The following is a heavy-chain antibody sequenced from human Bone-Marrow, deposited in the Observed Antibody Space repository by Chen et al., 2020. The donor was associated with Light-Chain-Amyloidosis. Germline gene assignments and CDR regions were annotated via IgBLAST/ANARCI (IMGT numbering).Heavy chain of an antibody. V-gene: IGHV4-34*02. CDR2: VNHGGST. Sequence: QVQLQQWGAGLLKPSETLSLTCVVSGGSFSGHYWSWIRQTPGKGLEWIGEVNHGGSTNYNPSLKSRVTISIATAKSHFSLNLSSVTAAYTATYYCARGGRGSYRAFDYWGQGTLVTVSS. CDR3: ARGGRGSYRAFDY. D-gene: IGHD3-16*02. J-gene: IGHJ4*02. CDR1: GGSFSGHY.